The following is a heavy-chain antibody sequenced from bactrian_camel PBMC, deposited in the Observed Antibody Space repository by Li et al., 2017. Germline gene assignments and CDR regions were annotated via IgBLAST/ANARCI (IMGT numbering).Heavy chain of an antibody. Sequence: HVQLVESGGGSVQAGGSLRLSCAASGDTHSRYYMGWFRQAPGKEREGVAAIDGYGSTSYANSVKGRFAISQDNAKNTLYLQMNNLKLEDTAMYYCAAYVGSRVLGPWSFERGTYDFWGPGTQVTVS. J-gene: IGHJ4*01. D-gene: IGHD7*01. CDR1: GDTHSRYY. CDR2: IDGYGST. CDR3: AAYVGSRVLGPWSFERGTYDF. V-gene: IGHV3S55*01.